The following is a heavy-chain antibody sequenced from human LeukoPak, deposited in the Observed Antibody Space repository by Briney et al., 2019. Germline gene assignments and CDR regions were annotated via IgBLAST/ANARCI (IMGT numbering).Heavy chain of an antibody. J-gene: IGHJ6*03. Sequence: PSETLSLTCTVSGYSISSGYYWGWIRQPPGKGLEWIGSIYHSGSTYYNPSLKSRVTISVDTSKNQFSLKLSSVTAADTAVYYCARAKTMYASTPYYYYYMDVWGKGTTVTVSS. V-gene: IGHV4-38-2*02. CDR1: GYSISSGYY. D-gene: IGHD2-8*01. CDR3: ARAKTMYASTPYYYYYMDV. CDR2: IYHSGST.